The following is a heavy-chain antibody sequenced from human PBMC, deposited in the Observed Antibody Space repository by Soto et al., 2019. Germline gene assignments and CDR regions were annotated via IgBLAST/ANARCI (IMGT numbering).Heavy chain of an antibody. CDR3: ASDYDDSSGYSRNPDY. J-gene: IGHJ4*02. Sequence: GGSLRLSCAASGFTFGSYGMHWVRQAPGKGLEWVAVIWYDGSNKYYADSVKGRFTISRDNSKNTLYLQMNSLRAEDTAVYYCASDYDDSSGYSRNPDYWGQGTLVPVAS. CDR2: IWYDGSNK. D-gene: IGHD3-22*01. V-gene: IGHV3-33*01. CDR1: GFTFGSYG.